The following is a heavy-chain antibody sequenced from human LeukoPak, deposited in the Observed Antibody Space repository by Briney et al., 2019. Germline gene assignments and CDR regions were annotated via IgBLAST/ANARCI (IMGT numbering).Heavy chain of an antibody. J-gene: IGHJ6*03. D-gene: IGHD3-16*01. V-gene: IGHV4-59*11. CDR1: GGSISGPY. CDR3: ARVMGDLASLYHMDV. Sequence: SETLSLTCTVSGGSISGPYWSWVRQPPGKGLEWIGDVYYSGSTHQNPSLKSRVTISVDTSKNQFSLKLRSVTAADTAVYYCARVMGDLASLYHMDVWGKGTTVTASS. CDR2: VYYSGST.